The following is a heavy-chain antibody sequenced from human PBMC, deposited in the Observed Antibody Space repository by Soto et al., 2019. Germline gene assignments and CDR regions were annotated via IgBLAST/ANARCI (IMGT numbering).Heavy chain of an antibody. CDR1: GGSFSGYY. J-gene: IGHJ6*04. Sequence: PSETLSLTCAVSGGSFSGYYWGWVRQPPGKGLEWVGEINYSGSTNYNPSLKRRVTISVDTSKNQVSLKVTSVTAADTAMYYCARRNYFYALEVWGEGTKVTVSS. CDR3: ARRNYFYALEV. V-gene: IGHV4-34*01. CDR2: INYSGST.